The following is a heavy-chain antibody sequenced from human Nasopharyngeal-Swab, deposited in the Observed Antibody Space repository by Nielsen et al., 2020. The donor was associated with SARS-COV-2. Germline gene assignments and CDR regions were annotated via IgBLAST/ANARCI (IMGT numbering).Heavy chain of an antibody. Sequence: AESLKISCKGSGYRFPSYWIGWLRQMPGKGLEWMGIIYPGDSETRYSPSFQGQVTISADQSINTAYLQWSSLKASDTAMYFCARGGQPFYYYYMDVWGKGTTVTVSS. V-gene: IGHV5-51*01. D-gene: IGHD3-16*01. J-gene: IGHJ6*03. CDR1: GYRFPSYW. CDR2: IYPGDSET. CDR3: ARGGQPFYYYYMDV.